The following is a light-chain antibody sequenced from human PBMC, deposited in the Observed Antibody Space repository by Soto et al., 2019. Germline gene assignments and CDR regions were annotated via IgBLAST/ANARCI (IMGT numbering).Light chain of an antibody. CDR3: QKYDSSPFT. Sequence: DIQMTQSPSSLSASVGDRVTITCRARQGIASYLAWYQQKPGKVPKLLIYAASTLQSGVPSRFSGSGSGTEYNLNISSRQSEDVATYDCQKYDSSPFTFGPGTKVDI. V-gene: IGKV1-27*01. J-gene: IGKJ3*01. CDR1: QGIASY. CDR2: AAS.